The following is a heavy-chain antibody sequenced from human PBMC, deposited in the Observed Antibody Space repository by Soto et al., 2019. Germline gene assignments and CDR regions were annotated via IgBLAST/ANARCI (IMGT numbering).Heavy chain of an antibody. Sequence: GESLKISCKGSGYTFSNYWIVWVRQMPGKGLEWMGIIYPGDFNTKYSPSFQGQVTISADKSISTAYLQWSSLKASDTAMYYCARTESGYSYGFADVWGQGTTVTVSS. D-gene: IGHD5-18*01. V-gene: IGHV5-51*01. CDR2: IYPGDFNT. CDR3: ARTESGYSYGFADV. J-gene: IGHJ6*02. CDR1: GYTFSNYW.